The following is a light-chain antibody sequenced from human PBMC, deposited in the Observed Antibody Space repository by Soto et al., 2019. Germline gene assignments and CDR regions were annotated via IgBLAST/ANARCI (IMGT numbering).Light chain of an antibody. V-gene: IGKV1-39*01. CDR2: AAS. CDR3: QQSYSSPWT. CDR1: ETINNY. J-gene: IGKJ1*01. Sequence: DIRMTQSPSSLSVSVGDGVTITCRASETINNYLNWYQQKPGRAPKLLIHAASTLQSGVPSRFSGSGSGTDVTLTISSLRPEDFATYSCQQSYSSPWTFGLGTRVEI.